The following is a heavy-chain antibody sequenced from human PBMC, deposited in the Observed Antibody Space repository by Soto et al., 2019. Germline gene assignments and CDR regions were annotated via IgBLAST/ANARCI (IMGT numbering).Heavy chain of an antibody. J-gene: IGHJ3*02. CDR1: GGSIIRYY. Sequence: SETLSLTCTVSGGSIIRYYWSWIRQPPGKGLEWIGYIYYSGSTNYNPSLKSRVTISVDTSKNQFSLKLSSVTAADTAVYYCARDDYDSSGYYSKDAFDIWGQGTMVTVSS. V-gene: IGHV4-59*01. CDR2: IYYSGST. CDR3: ARDDYDSSGYYSKDAFDI. D-gene: IGHD3-22*01.